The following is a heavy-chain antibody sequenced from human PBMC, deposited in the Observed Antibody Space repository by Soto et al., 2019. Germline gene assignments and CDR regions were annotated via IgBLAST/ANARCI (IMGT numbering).Heavy chain of an antibody. V-gene: IGHV1-24*01. CDR3: ATDEVAAAGLLNDFDI. CDR2: FDPEDGET. D-gene: IGHD6-13*01. J-gene: IGHJ3*02. Sequence: ASVKVSCKVSGYTLTELSMHWVRQAPGKGLEWMGGFDPEDGETVYAQKFQGRVTMTEDTSTDTAYMELSSLRSEDTAVYYCATDEVAAAGLLNDFDIWGQGTMVTVSS. CDR1: GYTLTELS.